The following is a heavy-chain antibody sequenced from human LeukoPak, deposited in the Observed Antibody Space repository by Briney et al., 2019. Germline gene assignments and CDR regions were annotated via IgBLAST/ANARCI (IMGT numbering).Heavy chain of an antibody. CDR1: GDSIGTYW. J-gene: IGHJ3*02. CDR2: IYHIGST. D-gene: IGHD3-3*01. Sequence: PSETLSLTCSVSGDSIGTYWWTWIRQPPGKGLEWIGHIYHIGSTNYNPSLKSRVSMSLDTSKNQLSLNLKSVTAADTAVYYCAREALEWSPPDIWGQGTTVTVSS. CDR3: AREALEWSPPDI. V-gene: IGHV4-59*01.